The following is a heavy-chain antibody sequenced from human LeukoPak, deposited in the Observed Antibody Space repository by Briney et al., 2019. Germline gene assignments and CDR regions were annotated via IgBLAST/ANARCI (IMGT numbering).Heavy chain of an antibody. CDR1: GFTFGDYA. D-gene: IGHD3-22*01. V-gene: IGHV3-49*04. Sequence: PGGSLRLSCRTSGFTFGDYAMSWVRQAPGEGLEWLCYIRSKANGVTTEYAASVKGRFTFSRDDSKSITYLQMDSLKTEDTAVYYCTRESPSGYDSSGYYFDHWGQGTLVTVSS. J-gene: IGHJ4*02. CDR3: TRESPSGYDSSGYYFDH. CDR2: IRSKANGVTT.